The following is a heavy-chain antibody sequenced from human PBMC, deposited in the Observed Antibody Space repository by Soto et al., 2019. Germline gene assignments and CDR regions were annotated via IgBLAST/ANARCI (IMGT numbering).Heavy chain of an antibody. CDR3: ARGYYTSWYWFDR. Sequence: QVQLQESGPGLVKPSETLSLTCTVSVSGGSVSTGVHYWSWIRQPPGKGLEWIGYIYYSGSTNYNPSLKSRVTIAVDTSKNQFSLKLTSVTAADTAVYYCARGYYTSWYWFDRWGRGTLVTVSS. V-gene: IGHV4-61*08. J-gene: IGHJ2*01. CDR1: GGSVSTGVHY. CDR2: IYYSGST. D-gene: IGHD6-13*01.